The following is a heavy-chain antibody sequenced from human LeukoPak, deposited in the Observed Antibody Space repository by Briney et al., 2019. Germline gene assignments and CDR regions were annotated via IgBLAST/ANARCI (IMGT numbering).Heavy chain of an antibody. J-gene: IGHJ4*02. V-gene: IGHV3-23*01. Sequence: GGSLRLSCAASGFTFSSYGMSWVRQAPGKGLEWVSGISGSGGSTDYADSMKGRFTISRDNSKKTVYLQMNSLRAEDTAIYYCAKGRTYCSGTSCYFFDFWGQGTLVTVSS. CDR1: GFTFSSYG. CDR2: ISGSGGST. CDR3: AKGRTYCSGTSCYFFDF. D-gene: IGHD2-15*01.